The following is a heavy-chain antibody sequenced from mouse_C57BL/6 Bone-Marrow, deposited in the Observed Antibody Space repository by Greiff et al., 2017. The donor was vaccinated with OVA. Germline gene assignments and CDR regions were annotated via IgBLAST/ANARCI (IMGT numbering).Heavy chain of an antibody. CDR2: INYDGSST. V-gene: IGHV5-16*01. D-gene: IGHD2-5*01. CDR1: GFTFSDYY. J-gene: IGHJ3*01. Sequence: EVQVVESEGGLVQPGSSMKLSCTASGFTFSDYYMAWVRQVPEKGLEWVANINYDGSSTYYLDSLKSRFIISRDNAKNILYLQMSSLKSEDTATYYCAREEGYSNYVGTWFAYWGQGTLVTVSA. CDR3: AREEGYSNYVGTWFAY.